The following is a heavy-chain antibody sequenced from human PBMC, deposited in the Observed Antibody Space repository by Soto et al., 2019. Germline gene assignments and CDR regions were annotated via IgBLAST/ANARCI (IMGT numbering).Heavy chain of an antibody. CDR2: IKQDGSEK. CDR1: GFTFSSYW. J-gene: IGHJ6*03. D-gene: IGHD4-17*01. V-gene: IGHV3-7*01. CDR3: ARDPNGDPAGDYYCYYYMDV. Sequence: GGSLRLSCAASGFTFSSYWMSWVRQAPGKGLEWVANIKQDGSEKYYVDSVKGRFTISRDNAKNSLYLQMNSLRAEDTAVYYCARDPNGDPAGDYYCYYYMDVWGKGTTVTVSS.